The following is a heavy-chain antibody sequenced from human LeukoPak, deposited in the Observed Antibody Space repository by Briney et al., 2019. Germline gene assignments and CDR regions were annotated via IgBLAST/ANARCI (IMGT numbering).Heavy chain of an antibody. V-gene: IGHV1-46*01. CDR2: INPSGGST. J-gene: IGHJ4*02. CDR1: GYTFTSYY. CDR3: AKNYRDRSGQPLLDY. Sequence: ASVKVSCKASGYTFTSYYMHWVRQAPGQGLEWMGIINPSGGSTSYAQKFQGRVTITRDTYTSTVYMELRSLSSEDTAVSSCAKNYRDRSGQPLLDYWGQGTLVTVSS. D-gene: IGHD3-22*01.